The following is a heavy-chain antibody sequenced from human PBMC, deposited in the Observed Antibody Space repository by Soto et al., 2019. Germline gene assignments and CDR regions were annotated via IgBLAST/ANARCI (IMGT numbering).Heavy chain of an antibody. V-gene: IGHV4-61*01. Sequence: SETLSLTCTVSGGSVSSGSYYWSWIRQPPGKGLEWIGYIYYSGSTNYNPSLKSRVTISVDTSKNQFSLKLSSVTAADTAVYYCARAKDPGSYYNFLFDYWGQGTLVTVSS. CDR2: IYYSGST. D-gene: IGHD3-10*01. CDR3: ARAKDPGSYYNFLFDY. J-gene: IGHJ4*02. CDR1: GGSVSSGSYY.